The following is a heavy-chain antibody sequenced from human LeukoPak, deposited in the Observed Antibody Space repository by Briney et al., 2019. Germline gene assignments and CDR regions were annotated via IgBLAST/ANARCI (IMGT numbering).Heavy chain of an antibody. J-gene: IGHJ6*02. CDR2: IYHSEST. CDR1: GGSISSSNW. D-gene: IGHD6-19*01. Sequence: PSETLSLTCAVSGGSISSSNWWSWVRQPPGKGLEWIGEIYHSESTNYNPSLKSRVTISVDKSKNQFSLKLSSVTAADTAVYYCARAGYSSGWYGLYYYYGMDVWGQGTTVTVSS. V-gene: IGHV4-4*02. CDR3: ARAGYSSGWYGLYYYYGMDV.